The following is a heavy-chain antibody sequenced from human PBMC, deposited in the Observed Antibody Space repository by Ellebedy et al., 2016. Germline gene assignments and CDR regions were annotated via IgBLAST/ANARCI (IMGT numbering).Heavy chain of an antibody. CDR1: GYTFTSYG. Sequence: ASVKVSCKASGYTFTSYGISWVRQAPGQGLEWMGWISAYNGNTNYAQKLQGRVTMTTDTSTSTAYMELRSLRSDDTAVYYCARDSTYYDFWSGYYNSITKEYYFDYWGQGTLVTVSS. V-gene: IGHV1-18*01. D-gene: IGHD3-3*01. J-gene: IGHJ4*02. CDR3: ARDSTYYDFWSGYYNSITKEYYFDY. CDR2: ISAYNGNT.